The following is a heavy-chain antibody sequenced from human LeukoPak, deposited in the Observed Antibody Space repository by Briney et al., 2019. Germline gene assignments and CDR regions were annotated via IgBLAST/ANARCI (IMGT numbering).Heavy chain of an antibody. D-gene: IGHD1-1*01. J-gene: IGHJ5*02. CDR1: GGSFSGYY. V-gene: IGHV4-34*01. CDR2: IYYSGHT. Sequence: PSETLSLTCAVYGGSFSGYYWSWIRQPPGKGLEWIGNIYYSGHTYYNPSLKSRVTISVDTSNNQFSLKLTSVTAADTAVYYCAREVTTPKNWFDPWGQGTLVTVSS. CDR3: AREVTTPKNWFDP.